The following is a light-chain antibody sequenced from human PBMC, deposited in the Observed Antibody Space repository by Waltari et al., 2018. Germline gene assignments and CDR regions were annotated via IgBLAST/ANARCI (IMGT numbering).Light chain of an antibody. CDR2: TAS. CDR3: QQSYSTPWT. Sequence: DIQMTQSPSSLSASVGDRVTITCRASRTISIYLNWYQQKPGKAPKLLIYTASTLQPGVPSRFSGSGSGTDFTLTISSLQPEDFATYYCQQSYSTPWTFGQGTKVEIK. V-gene: IGKV1-39*01. CDR1: RTISIY. J-gene: IGKJ1*01.